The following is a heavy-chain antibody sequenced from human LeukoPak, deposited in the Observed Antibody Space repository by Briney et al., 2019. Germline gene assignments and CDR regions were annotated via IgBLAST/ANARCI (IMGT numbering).Heavy chain of an antibody. CDR3: ARWGLPTVAAKFDY. J-gene: IGHJ4*02. V-gene: IGHV4-59*01. D-gene: IGHD2-15*01. CDR2: IYYSGST. CDR1: GGSISSYY. Sequence: SETLSLTCTVSGGSISSYYWSWVRQPPGKGLEWVGYIYYSGSTNYNPSLKSRVTISVDTSKNQFSLKLSSVTGADTAVYYFARWGLPTVAAKFDYSGQGTLVTVSA.